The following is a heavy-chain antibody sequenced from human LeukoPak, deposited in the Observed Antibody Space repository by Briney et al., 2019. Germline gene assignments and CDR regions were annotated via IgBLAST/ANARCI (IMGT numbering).Heavy chain of an antibody. CDR3: AREGGFYRPLDY. CDR1: GGSVTSTNW. V-gene: IGHV4-4*02. Sequence: SETLSLTCGVSGGSVTSTNWWTWVRQPPGEGLEWIGEVHLDGRTNYNPSLKSRLTMSVDLSENHVSLKLTSVTAADTAVYYCAREGGFYRPLDYSGQGTLVTVSS. CDR2: VHLDGRT. D-gene: IGHD3-3*01. J-gene: IGHJ4*02.